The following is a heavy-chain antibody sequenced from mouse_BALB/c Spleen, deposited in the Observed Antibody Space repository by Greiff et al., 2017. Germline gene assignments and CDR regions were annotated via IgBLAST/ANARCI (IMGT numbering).Heavy chain of an antibody. D-gene: IGHD2-10*01. Sequence: EVQRVESGGGLVKPGGSLKLSCAASGFTFSSYTMSWVRQTPEKRLEWVATISSGGGNTYYPDSVKGRFTISRDNAKNNLYLQMSSLRSEDTALYYCARYQPAYYGNYRYWYFDVWGAGTTVTVSS. CDR3: ARYQPAYYGNYRYWYFDV. J-gene: IGHJ1*01. V-gene: IGHV5-9*03. CDR1: GFTFSSYT. CDR2: ISSGGGNT.